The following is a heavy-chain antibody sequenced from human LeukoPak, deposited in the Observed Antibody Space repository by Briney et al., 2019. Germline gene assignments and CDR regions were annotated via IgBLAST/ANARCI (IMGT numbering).Heavy chain of an antibody. CDR1: GFTFSSYG. D-gene: IGHD2-21*02. Sequence: PGRSLRLSCAASGFTFSSYGMHWVRQAPGKGLEWVSIIWYDGSNKYYADSVKGRFTISRDNSKNTLYLQMNSLRAEDTAVYYCARDGGAYCGGDCYPDSIDYWGQGTLVTVAS. CDR3: ARDGGAYCGGDCYPDSIDY. CDR2: IWYDGSNK. J-gene: IGHJ4*02. V-gene: IGHV3-33*01.